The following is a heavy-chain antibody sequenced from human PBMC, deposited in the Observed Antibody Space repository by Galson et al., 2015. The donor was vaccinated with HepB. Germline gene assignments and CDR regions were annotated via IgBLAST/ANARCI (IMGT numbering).Heavy chain of an antibody. CDR1: GGSISSSSYY. V-gene: IGHV4-39*01. J-gene: IGHJ4*02. CDR2: IYYSGST. D-gene: IGHD6-19*01. CDR3: ARHEIPGSSGWCLVGGFDY. Sequence: ETLSLTCTVSGGSISSSSYYWGWIRQPPGKGLEWIGSIYYSGSTYYNPSLKSRVTISVDTSKNQFSLKLSSVTAADTAVYYCARHEIPGSSGWCLVGGFDYWGQGTLVTVSS.